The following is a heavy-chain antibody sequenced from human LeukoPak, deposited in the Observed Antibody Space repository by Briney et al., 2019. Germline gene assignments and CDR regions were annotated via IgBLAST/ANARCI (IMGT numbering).Heavy chain of an antibody. D-gene: IGHD6-19*01. J-gene: IGHJ4*02. Sequence: GGSLRLSCAASGFTFSDYYMSWIRQAPGNGLEWLSYISSSGNTKYYADSVKGRFTISRDNAKNSLYLQMNSLRAEDTAVYYCARDGGSAWFFRYWGQGTLVTVSS. V-gene: IGHV3-11*04. CDR2: ISSSGNTK. CDR3: ARDGGSAWFFRY. CDR1: GFTFSDYY.